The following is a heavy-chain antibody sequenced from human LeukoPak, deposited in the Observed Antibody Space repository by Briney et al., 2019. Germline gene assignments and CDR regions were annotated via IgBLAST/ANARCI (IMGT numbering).Heavy chain of an antibody. D-gene: IGHD2-15*01. CDR1: GFTFSSYG. V-gene: IGHV3-23*01. Sequence: GSLRLSCAASGFTFSSYGMHWVRQAPGKGLEWVSAISNNGGCTYYADSVQGRFTISRDNSKSTLCLQMNSLRAEDTAVYYCAKQLGYCSDGSCYFPYWGQGTLVTVSS. J-gene: IGHJ4*02. CDR3: AKQLGYCSDGSCYFPY. CDR2: ISNNGGCT.